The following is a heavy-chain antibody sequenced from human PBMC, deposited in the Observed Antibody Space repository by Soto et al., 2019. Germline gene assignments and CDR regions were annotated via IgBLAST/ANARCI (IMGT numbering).Heavy chain of an antibody. J-gene: IGHJ6*02. Sequence: QVQLVQSGAEVKKPGSSVKVSCKASGGTFSSYTISWVRQAPRQGLEWMGGIIPMFGTGNYAQKFQGRVTITADESTNTAYMELSSLRSEDTAVYYCARRYCISPSCHYYGLDVWGQGTTVTVSS. D-gene: IGHD2-2*01. CDR1: GGTFSSYT. V-gene: IGHV1-69*12. CDR3: ARRYCISPSCHYYGLDV. CDR2: IIPMFGTG.